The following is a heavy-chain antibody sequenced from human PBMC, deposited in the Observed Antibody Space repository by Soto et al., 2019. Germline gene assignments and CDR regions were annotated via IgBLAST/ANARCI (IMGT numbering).Heavy chain of an antibody. V-gene: IGHV3-53*01. Sequence: GSLRLSCVASGLTVSHNYMAWVRQAPEMGLEWVSILYTEGTTYYADSVKGRFTISRDSSKNTLFLQMDSLRAEDTAVYYCVRPRPSGENYGMDVWGQGTTVTVSS. CDR2: LYTEGTT. D-gene: IGHD3-16*01. CDR1: GLTVSHNY. J-gene: IGHJ6*02. CDR3: VRPRPSGENYGMDV.